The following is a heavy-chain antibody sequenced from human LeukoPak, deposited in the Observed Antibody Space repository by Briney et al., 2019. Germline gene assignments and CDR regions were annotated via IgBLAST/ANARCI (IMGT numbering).Heavy chain of an antibody. CDR1: GYTFTSYY. Sequence: ASVEVSCKASGYTFTSYYMHWVRQAPGQGLEWMGIINPSGGSTSYAQKFQGRVTMTRDTSTSTVYMELSSLRSEDTAVYYCARGIVVVPGASWFDPWGQGTLVTVSS. CDR3: ARGIVVVPGASWFDP. CDR2: INPSGGST. J-gene: IGHJ5*02. D-gene: IGHD2-2*01. V-gene: IGHV1-46*01.